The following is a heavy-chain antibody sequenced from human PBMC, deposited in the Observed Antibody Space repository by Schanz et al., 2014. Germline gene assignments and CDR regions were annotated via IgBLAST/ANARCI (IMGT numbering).Heavy chain of an antibody. D-gene: IGHD3-16*01. CDR1: GFTVSSDH. J-gene: IGHJ4*02. Sequence: EVQLVESGGGFVQPGGSLGLSCVVSGFTVSSDHMSWVRQAPGKGLEWVSALSGSGGSTYYADSVKGRFTISRDNSKTTLSLQMNSLRAEDTAVYYCAKGLYYDNTGGGFDYWGQGTLVTGSS. V-gene: IGHV3-23*04. CDR3: AKGLYYDNTGGGFDY. CDR2: LSGSGGST.